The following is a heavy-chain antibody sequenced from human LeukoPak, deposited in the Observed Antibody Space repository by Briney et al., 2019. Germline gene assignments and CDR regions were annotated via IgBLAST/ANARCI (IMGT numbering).Heavy chain of an antibody. CDR3: ANHLACGSTSCPPFDY. D-gene: IGHD2-2*01. CDR1: GFKFDDYG. CDR2: INWNGGSR. V-gene: IGHV3-20*04. J-gene: IGHJ4*02. Sequence: GGSLNLSCAASGFKFDDYGMSWVRQVPGKGLEWVSGINWNGGSRGYADSVEGRFTISRDNAKNSLYLQMNSLRAEDTAVYYCANHLACGSTSCPPFDYWGQGTLVTVSS.